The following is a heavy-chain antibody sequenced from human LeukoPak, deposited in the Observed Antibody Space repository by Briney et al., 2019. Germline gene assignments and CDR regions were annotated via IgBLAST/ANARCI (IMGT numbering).Heavy chain of an antibody. V-gene: IGHV4-4*02. Sequence: SETLFLTCAVSGGSISSSNWWSWVRQPPGTGLEWIGEIYHSGSTNYTPSLKSRLTISVDKSKNQFSLKLSSVAAADTAVYYCARDASSGAGGDAFDIWGQGTMVTVSS. CDR1: GGSISSSNW. D-gene: IGHD3-10*01. CDR2: IYHSGST. J-gene: IGHJ3*02. CDR3: ARDASSGAGGDAFDI.